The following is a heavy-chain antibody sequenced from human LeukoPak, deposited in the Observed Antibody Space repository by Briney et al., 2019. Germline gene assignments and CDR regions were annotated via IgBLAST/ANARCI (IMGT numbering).Heavy chain of an antibody. CDR2: IIPIFGTA. V-gene: IGHV1-69*13. J-gene: IGHJ4*02. D-gene: IGHD2-2*01. CDR3: ARSPLTILVVPAATYFDY. CDR1: GGTFSSYA. Sequence: GASVKVSCKASGGTFSSYAISWVRQAPGQGLEWMGGIIPIFGTANYAQKSQGRVTITADESTSTAYMELSSLRSEDTAVYYCARSPLTILVVPAATYFDYWGQGTLVTVSS.